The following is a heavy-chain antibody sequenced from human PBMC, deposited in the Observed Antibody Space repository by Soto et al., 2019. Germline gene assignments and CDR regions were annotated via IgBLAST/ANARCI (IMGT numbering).Heavy chain of an antibody. CDR3: ASWGSYSGSYCFDY. CDR2: VIPMYDSV. CDR1: GGTFNTYT. V-gene: IGHV1-69*06. Sequence: QAQLVQSGAEVKKPGSSVKVSCEASGGTFNTYTINWVRQAPGRGLEWMGQVIPMYDSVNYAESFQGRVTITADKSTNIAYMELSSLRSEDTALYFCASWGSYSGSYCFDYWGQGTLVIVSS. J-gene: IGHJ4*02. D-gene: IGHD3-16*01.